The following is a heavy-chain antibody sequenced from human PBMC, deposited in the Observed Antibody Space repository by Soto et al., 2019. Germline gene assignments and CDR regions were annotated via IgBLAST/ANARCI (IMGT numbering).Heavy chain of an antibody. CDR2: MYNTGST. CDR1: GGSGITGRYY. Sequence: PSETLSLTCSVSGGSGITGRYYWSWIRQPPGKGLEWIGYMYNTGSTVYNPSFKSRVTISVDTSKNQFSLKLTSVTAADTAVYYCARDKITGLFDYWGQGTLVTVSS. J-gene: IGHJ4*02. D-gene: IGHD2-8*02. V-gene: IGHV4-61*01. CDR3: ARDKITGLFDY.